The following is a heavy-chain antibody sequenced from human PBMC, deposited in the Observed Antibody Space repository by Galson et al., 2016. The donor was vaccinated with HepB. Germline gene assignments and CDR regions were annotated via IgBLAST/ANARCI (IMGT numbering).Heavy chain of an antibody. J-gene: IGHJ4*02. V-gene: IGHV4-39*01. CDR1: GGSISRSTYY. D-gene: IGHD1-14*01. Sequence: SETLSLTCTVSGGSISRSTYYWGWVRQPPGKGLEWIGSIFYSWSTYYNPSLKSRVTISVDTSENQFSLRLTSVTAADTAVYYCARNPGSTNHPYYLDYWGQGTLVTVSS. CDR3: ARNPGSTNHPYYLDY. CDR2: IFYSWST.